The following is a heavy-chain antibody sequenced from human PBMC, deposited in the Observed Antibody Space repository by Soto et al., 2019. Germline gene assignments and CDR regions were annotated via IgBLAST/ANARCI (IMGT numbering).Heavy chain of an antibody. CDR2: ISKRGDSI. CDR3: VRQVYTVVAPFDY. V-gene: IGHV3-48*02. D-gene: IGHD2-21*01. CDR1: GFTFSSYG. J-gene: IGHJ4*02. Sequence: GGSLRLPCAPSGFTFSSYGMNWVRQTPGKGLEWVSHISKRGDSIYYADFEKRRFTITRDKAESSQQLQMNGRTEEDTAVYYFVRQVYTVVAPFDYWGQGALVTVSS.